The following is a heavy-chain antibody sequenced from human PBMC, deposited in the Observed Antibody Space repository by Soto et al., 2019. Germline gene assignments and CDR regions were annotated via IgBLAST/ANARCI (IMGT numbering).Heavy chain of an antibody. J-gene: IGHJ4*02. V-gene: IGHV3-23*01. Sequence: GGSLSLSCAASGFTFSSYAMSWVRQAPGKGLEWVSAISGSGGSTYYADSVKGRFTISRDNSKNTLYLQMNSLRAEDTAVYYCAKGPYCSGGSCYGENDYWGQGTLVTVSS. CDR1: GFTFSSYA. D-gene: IGHD2-15*01. CDR2: ISGSGGST. CDR3: AKGPYCSGGSCYGENDY.